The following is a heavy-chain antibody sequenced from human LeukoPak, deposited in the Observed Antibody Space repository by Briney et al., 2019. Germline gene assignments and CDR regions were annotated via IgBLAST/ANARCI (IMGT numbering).Heavy chain of an antibody. D-gene: IGHD2/OR15-2a*01. J-gene: IGHJ4*02. V-gene: IGHV3-48*01. CDR1: GFTFSSYS. CDR2: ISSSSSTI. CDR3: VRDRAPFSPFTLIVPS. Sequence: GGSLRLSCAASGFTFSSYSMNWVRQAPGKGLEWVSYISSSSSTIYYADSVKGRFTISRDNAKNSLYLQMNSLRAEDTAVYYCVRDRAPFSPFTLIVPSWGQGTLVTVSS.